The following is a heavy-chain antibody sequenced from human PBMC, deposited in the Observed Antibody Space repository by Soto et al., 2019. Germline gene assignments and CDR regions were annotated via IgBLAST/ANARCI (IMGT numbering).Heavy chain of an antibody. V-gene: IGHV1-69*12. Sequence: QVQLVQSGAEVKNPGSSVKVSCKASGGTFTIFAISWVRQAPGQGLEWMGGIIPVIGTTNYAQRFQGRITITGDESTSTAYMELSSLKSDDTAVYYCVRDLGSGYDPGDYWGQGPLVTVSS. CDR2: IIPVIGTT. D-gene: IGHD5-12*01. CDR1: GGTFTIFA. J-gene: IGHJ4*02. CDR3: VRDLGSGYDPGDY.